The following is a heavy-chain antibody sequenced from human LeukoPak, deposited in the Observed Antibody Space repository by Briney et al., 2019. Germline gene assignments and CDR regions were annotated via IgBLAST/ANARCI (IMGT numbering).Heavy chain of an antibody. D-gene: IGHD2-8*02. V-gene: IGHV3-74*01. Sequence: GGSLRLSCAASGFTLGSYWTHWVRQAPGKGLVWVSRIDTDERSTNYADSVKGRFTISRDNAKNTLYLQMNSLRAGDTAVYYCTRGLLGIDYWGQGTLVTVSS. CDR1: GFTLGSYW. CDR2: IDTDERST. J-gene: IGHJ4*02. CDR3: TRGLLGIDY.